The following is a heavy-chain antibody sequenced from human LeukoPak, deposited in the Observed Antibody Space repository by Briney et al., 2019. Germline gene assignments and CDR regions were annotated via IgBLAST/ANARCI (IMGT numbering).Heavy chain of an antibody. CDR1: GYTFTSYG. CDR2: MNPNSGNT. Sequence: ASVKVSCKASGYTFTSYGIYWVRQATGQGLEWMGWMNPNSGNTGYAQKFQGRVTITRNTSISTAYMELSSLRSEDTAVYYCARGPIFRQVPAAYDHYYYYMDVWGKGTTVTVSS. CDR3: ARGPIFRQVPAAYDHYYYYMDV. J-gene: IGHJ6*03. D-gene: IGHD2-2*01. V-gene: IGHV1-8*03.